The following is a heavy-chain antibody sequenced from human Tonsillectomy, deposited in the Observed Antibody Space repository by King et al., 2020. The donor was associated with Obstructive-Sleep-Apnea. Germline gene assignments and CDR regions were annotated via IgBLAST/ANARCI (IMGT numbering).Heavy chain of an antibody. J-gene: IGHJ4*02. D-gene: IGHD3-10*01. Sequence: VQLQQWGAGLLKPSGTLSLTCAVYGGSFSGYYWSWIRQPPGKGLEWIGEINHSGSTNYNPSLKSRVTISVDTSKNQFSLKLSSVTAADTAVYYCARGTTRGVIISPVDYWGQGTLVTVSS. CDR1: GGSFSGYY. V-gene: IGHV4-34*01. CDR3: ARGTTRGVIISPVDY. CDR2: INHSGST.